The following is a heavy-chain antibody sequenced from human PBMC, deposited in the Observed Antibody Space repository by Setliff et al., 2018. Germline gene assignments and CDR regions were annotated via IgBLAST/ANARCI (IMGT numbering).Heavy chain of an antibody. D-gene: IGHD2-15*01. CDR3: ASFYCSGGRCYSGPLGY. J-gene: IGHJ4*02. V-gene: IGHV3-64*02. CDR2: ITANGGST. Sequence: GSLRLSCAASGFTFSSYAMYWVRQAPRKGLQYVSAITANGGSTYYADSVKGRFTISRDNSKNTLYLQMGSLRAEDMAVYYCASFYCSGGRCYSGPLGYWGQGTLVTVSS. CDR1: GFTFSSYA.